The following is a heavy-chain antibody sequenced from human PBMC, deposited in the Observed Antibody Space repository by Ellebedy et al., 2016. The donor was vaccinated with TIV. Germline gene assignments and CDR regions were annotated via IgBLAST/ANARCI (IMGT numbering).Heavy chain of an antibody. CDR2: ISAYNGNT. CDR1: GGTFSSYA. D-gene: IGHD3-16*01. J-gene: IGHJ6*02. CDR3: ASVDDYFLDV. Sequence: ASVKVSCKASGGTFSSYAMHWVRQAPGQGLEWMGWISAYNGNTNYAQKFQGRVTITADESTSTAYMELSSLRSEDTAVYYCASVDDYFLDVWGQGTTVTVSS. V-gene: IGHV1-69*13.